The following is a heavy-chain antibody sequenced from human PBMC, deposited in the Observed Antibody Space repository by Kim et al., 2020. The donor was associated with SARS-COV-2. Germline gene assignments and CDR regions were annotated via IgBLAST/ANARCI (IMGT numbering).Heavy chain of an antibody. Sequence: GSSINYADSVKGRFTISSDNAKNTVYLQMNSLGAEDTAVYYCARSGGLDPWGQGTLVTVSS. CDR3: ARSGGLDP. D-gene: IGHD3-16*01. CDR2: GSSI. J-gene: IGHJ5*02. V-gene: IGHV3-74*01.